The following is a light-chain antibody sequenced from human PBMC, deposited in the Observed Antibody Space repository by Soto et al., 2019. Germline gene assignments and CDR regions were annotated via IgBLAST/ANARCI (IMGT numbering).Light chain of an antibody. CDR3: QQYVRSPWT. Sequence: EIVLTQSPGTLSLTPGERATLSCRASQSVSSTYLAWYQQKPGQAPRLLIDGASSRATGILDRFSGSGSGTDFTLTISRLEPEDFAVYYCQQYVRSPWTFGQGTKVEIK. J-gene: IGKJ1*01. CDR1: QSVSSTY. CDR2: GAS. V-gene: IGKV3-20*01.